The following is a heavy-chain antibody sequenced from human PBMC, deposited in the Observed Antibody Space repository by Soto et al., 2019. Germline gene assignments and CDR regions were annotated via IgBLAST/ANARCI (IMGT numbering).Heavy chain of an antibody. CDR3: ARGRALTSRGYSYGYFDY. V-gene: IGHV4-59*01. J-gene: IGHJ4*02. CDR1: GVSISSYY. Sequence: SETLSLTCTVSGVSISSYYWSWIRQPPGKGLEWIGYIYYSGSTNYNPSLKSRVTISVDTSKNQFSLKLSSVTAADTAVYYCARGRALTSRGYSYGYFDYWGQGTLVTVSS. CDR2: IYYSGST. D-gene: IGHD5-18*01.